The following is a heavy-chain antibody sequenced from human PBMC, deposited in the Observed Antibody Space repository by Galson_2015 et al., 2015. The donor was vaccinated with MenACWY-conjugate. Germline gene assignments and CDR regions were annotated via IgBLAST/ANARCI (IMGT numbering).Heavy chain of an antibody. D-gene: IGHD1-26*01. Sequence: GLVWVSRINSDGSSTSYADSVKGRFTISRDNAKNTLYLQMNSLRAEDTAVYYCARLGGNYRTTSHFDYWGQGTLVTVSS. CDR3: ARLGGNYRTTSHFDY. J-gene: IGHJ4*02. CDR2: INSDGSST. V-gene: IGHV3-74*01.